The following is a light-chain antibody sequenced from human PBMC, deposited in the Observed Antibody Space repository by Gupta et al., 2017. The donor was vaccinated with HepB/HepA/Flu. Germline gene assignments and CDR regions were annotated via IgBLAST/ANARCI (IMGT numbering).Light chain of an antibody. CDR2: DVS. Sequence: QSALTHPASVSGSPGQSITIACTGTSTDVGGNNYVSCYQHPPGKAPNLMIYDVSNRPPGVSNRFSGSKSGNTASLTISALHAEDAADYFCSSYTSSSTWVFGGGTKLTVL. V-gene: IGLV2-14*03. CDR1: STDVGGNNY. J-gene: IGLJ3*02. CDR3: SSYTSSSTWV.